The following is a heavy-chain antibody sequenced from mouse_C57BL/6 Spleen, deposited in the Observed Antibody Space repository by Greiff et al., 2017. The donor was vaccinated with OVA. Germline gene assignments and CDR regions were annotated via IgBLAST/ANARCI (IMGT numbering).Heavy chain of an antibody. CDR2: IYPGDGAT. V-gene: IGHV1-80*01. CDR1: GYAFSSYW. Sequence: VQLQQSGAELVKPGASVKISCKASGYAFSSYWMNWVKQRPGKGLEWIGQIYPGDGATNYNGKFKGKATLTADKSSSTAYMQLSSLTSEDSAVYFCARRDYYGSSLGYWGQGTTLTVSS. CDR3: ARRDYYGSSLGY. J-gene: IGHJ2*01. D-gene: IGHD1-1*01.